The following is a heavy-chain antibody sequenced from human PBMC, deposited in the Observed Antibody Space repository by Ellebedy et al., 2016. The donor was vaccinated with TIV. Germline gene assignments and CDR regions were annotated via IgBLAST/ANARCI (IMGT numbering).Heavy chain of an antibody. CDR3: ARWFGELLYVRWFDS. Sequence: SETLSLTCTVSGGSISSHYWGWLRQPPGKGLEWIGYIDYSGSTNYSPSLKSRVTISVDTSKDQFSLKLSSVTAADTAVYHCARWFGELLYVRWFDSWGQGTLVTVSS. V-gene: IGHV4-59*08. D-gene: IGHD3-10*01. CDR1: GGSISSHY. CDR2: IDYSGST. J-gene: IGHJ5*01.